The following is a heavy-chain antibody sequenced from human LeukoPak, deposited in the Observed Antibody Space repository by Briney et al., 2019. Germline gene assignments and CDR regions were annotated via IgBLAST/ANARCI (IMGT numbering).Heavy chain of an antibody. D-gene: IGHD3-16*01. J-gene: IGHJ4*02. CDR1: GASVSSYY. V-gene: IGHV4-59*02. Sequence: PSETLSLTCTVSGASVSSYYWSWIRQPPGKGLEWIGYIYYSGSTNYNPSLKSRVTISVDTSKNQFSLKLSSVTAADTAVYYCARSSGGDYFDYWGQGTLVTVSS. CDR3: ARSSGGDYFDY. CDR2: IYYSGST.